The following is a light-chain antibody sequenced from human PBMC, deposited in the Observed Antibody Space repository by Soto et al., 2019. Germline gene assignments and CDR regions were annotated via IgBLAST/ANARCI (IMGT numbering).Light chain of an antibody. CDR2: GAS. V-gene: IGKV3-11*01. Sequence: EIVLTQSPATLSLSPGERATLSCRASQSVSSYLAWYQQKPGQAPRLLLYGASNRATGIPARFSGSGSGTDFTLTISSLEPEDLAVYYCQQRSNWRITFGQGSRLEIK. CDR1: QSVSSY. J-gene: IGKJ5*01. CDR3: QQRSNWRIT.